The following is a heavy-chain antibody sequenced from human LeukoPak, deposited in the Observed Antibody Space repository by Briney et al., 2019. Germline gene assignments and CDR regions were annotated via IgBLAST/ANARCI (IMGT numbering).Heavy chain of an antibody. Sequence: PGASLRLSCAASGFIFSTYGMHWVRQAPGKGLEWVAVIWYDGSIKYYGDSVKGRFTISRDNSKNTLYLQMNSLRAEGTALYYCASAAGPFDNWGQGTLVTVSS. CDR2: IWYDGSIK. CDR1: GFIFSTYG. V-gene: IGHV3-33*01. J-gene: IGHJ4*02. D-gene: IGHD6-19*01. CDR3: ASAAGPFDN.